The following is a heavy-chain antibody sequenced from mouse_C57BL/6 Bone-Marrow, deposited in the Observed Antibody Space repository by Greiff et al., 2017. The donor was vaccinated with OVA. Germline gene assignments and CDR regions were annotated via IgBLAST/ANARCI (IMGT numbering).Heavy chain of an antibody. Sequence: SGAELVRPGASVKLSCKASGYTFTDYYINWVKQRPGQGLEWIARIYPGSGNTYYNEKFKGKATLTAEKSSSTAYMQLSSLTSEDSAVYFCAGGYYLFAYWGQGTLVTVSA. J-gene: IGHJ3*01. CDR3: AGGYYLFAY. CDR2: IYPGSGNT. CDR1: GYTFTDYY. V-gene: IGHV1-76*01. D-gene: IGHD2-3*01.